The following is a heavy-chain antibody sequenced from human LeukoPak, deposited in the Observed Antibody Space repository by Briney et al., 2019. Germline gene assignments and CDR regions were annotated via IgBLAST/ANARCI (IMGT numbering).Heavy chain of an antibody. J-gene: IGHJ4*02. CDR1: GYTFTAYS. CDR2: INPNSGGK. CDR3: ARDGLDYYDSSGYYSTPRYYFDY. V-gene: IGHV1-2*02. Sequence: ASVKVSCKASGYTFTAYSLHWVRRAPDQGLEWMGWINPNSGGKNYGQKFQGSVTMTRDTSISAAYIELSRMRSDETAVYYCARDGLDYYDSSGYYSTPRYYFDYWGQGTLVTVSS. D-gene: IGHD3-22*01.